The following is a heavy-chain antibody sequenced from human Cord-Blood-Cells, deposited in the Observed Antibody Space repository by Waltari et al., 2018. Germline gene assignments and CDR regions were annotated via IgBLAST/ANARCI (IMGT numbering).Heavy chain of an antibody. CDR2: SYYSGST. J-gene: IGHJ5*02. D-gene: IGHD6-13*01. Sequence: QLQLQESGPGLVKPSESLSLTCTVSGGSISSSSFYWGWIRQPPGKGLEWIGTSYYSGSTYYNPSLKSRVTISVYTSKNQFSLKLSCVTAADTAVYYCAAGMAAAGTRWFDPWGQGTLVTVSS. CDR3: AAGMAAAGTRWFDP. CDR1: GGSISSSSFY. V-gene: IGHV4-39*01.